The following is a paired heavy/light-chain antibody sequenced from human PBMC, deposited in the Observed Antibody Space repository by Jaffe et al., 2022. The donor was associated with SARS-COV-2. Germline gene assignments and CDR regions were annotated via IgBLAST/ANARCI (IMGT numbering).Heavy chain of an antibody. CDR3: AKPVSGYSYGYAFDI. Sequence: EVHLLESGGGLVQPGGSLRLSCAASGFTFSSYAMSWVRQVPGKGLEWVSIISASGASTFDADSVKGRFTITRDNSKNTLYLQMNSLRAEDTAVYFCAKPVSGYSYGYAFDIWGQGTTVTVSS. J-gene: IGHJ3*02. CDR1: GFTFSSYA. V-gene: IGHV3-23*01. CDR2: ISASGAST. D-gene: IGHD5-18*01.
Light chain of an antibody. Sequence: QSALTQPPSASGSPGQSVAISCTGTSSDVGGYNYVSWYQQHPGKAPKLMIYEVNKRPSGVPARFSGSKSGNTASLTVSGLQAEDEADYYCSSYAGSNKGVFGGGTKLTVL. V-gene: IGLV2-8*01. CDR1: SSDVGGYNY. CDR2: EVN. CDR3: SSYAGSNKGV. J-gene: IGLJ3*02.